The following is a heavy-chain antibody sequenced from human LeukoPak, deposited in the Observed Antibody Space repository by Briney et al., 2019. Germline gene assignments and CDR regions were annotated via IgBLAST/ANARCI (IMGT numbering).Heavy chain of an antibody. CDR2: INHSGST. J-gene: IGHJ3*02. Sequence: SETLSLTCAVYGGSFSGYYWSWIRQPPGEGLEWIGEINHSGSTNYNPSLKSRVTISIDTSKNQFSLKLSSVTAADTAVYYCARGRVLGIWGQGTMVTVSS. V-gene: IGHV4-34*01. CDR3: ARGRVLGI. CDR1: GGSFSGYY.